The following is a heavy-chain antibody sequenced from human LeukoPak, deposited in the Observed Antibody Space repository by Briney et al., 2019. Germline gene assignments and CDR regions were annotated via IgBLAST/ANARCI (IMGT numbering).Heavy chain of an antibody. V-gene: IGHV3-30*18. J-gene: IGHJ3*01. Sequence: GGSLRLSCAASGFIFTSYDMHWVRQVPGKGLEWVAAISYDGRNKYYADSVKGRFTISRDNSKNTLNLQMNSLRTEDTAVFYCAKPRDIDSWAFDVWGQGTMVTVSS. D-gene: IGHD2-15*01. CDR3: AKPRDIDSWAFDV. CDR2: ISYDGRNK. CDR1: GFIFTSYD.